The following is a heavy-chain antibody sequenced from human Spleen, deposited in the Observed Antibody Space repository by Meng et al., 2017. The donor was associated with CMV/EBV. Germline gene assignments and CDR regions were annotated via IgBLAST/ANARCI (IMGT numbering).Heavy chain of an antibody. CDR3: VKDFLGAGDF. V-gene: IGHV3-72*01. CDR1: GFSFSDTF. Sequence: GESLKISCAASGFSFSDTFMDWFRQAPGKGLECVGRIRNKAATYTTEYAASVRGRFTISRDDSKNSLDLQMNSLKIEDTAVYYCVKDFLGAGDFWGQGTPVTVSS. J-gene: IGHJ4*02. CDR2: IRNKAATYTT. D-gene: IGHD2-15*01.